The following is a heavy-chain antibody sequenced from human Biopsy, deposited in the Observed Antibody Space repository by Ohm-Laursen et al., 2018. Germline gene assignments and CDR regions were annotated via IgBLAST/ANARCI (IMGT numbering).Heavy chain of an antibody. J-gene: IGHJ4*02. CDR2: IHSDDTTP. CDR3: ASSNPSRVAGGVALLDH. D-gene: IGHD3-16*01. V-gene: IGHV3-74*01. Sequence: SLRLSCSASGFTFSKTWMHWVRQAPGKGLMWVARIHSDDTTPTYADSVKGRFSISRDNAKNTVYLQMNSLGIDDTAVYYCASSNPSRVAGGVALLDHWGQGALVTVSP. CDR1: GFTFSKTW.